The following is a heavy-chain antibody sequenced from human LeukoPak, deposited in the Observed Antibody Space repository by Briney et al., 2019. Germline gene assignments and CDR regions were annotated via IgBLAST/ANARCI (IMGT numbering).Heavy chain of an antibody. V-gene: IGHV3-30-3*01. J-gene: IGHJ6*02. CDR3: ARVLRFLEWFYYYGMDV. Sequence: GGSLRLSCAASGFTFSSYAMPWVRQAPGKGLEWVAVISYDGSNKYYADSVKGRFTISRDNSKNTLYLQMNSLRAEDTAVYYCARVLRFLEWFYYYGMDVWGQGTTVTVSS. D-gene: IGHD3-3*01. CDR1: GFTFSSYA. CDR2: ISYDGSNK.